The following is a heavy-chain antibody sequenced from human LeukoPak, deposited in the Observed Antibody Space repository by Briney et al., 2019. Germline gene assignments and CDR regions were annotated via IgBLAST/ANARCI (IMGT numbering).Heavy chain of an antibody. Sequence: SETLSLTCTVSGGSISTSSYYWGWVRQPPGKGLEWIGYIYYSGSTKYNPYRKSRVTISVDTSKNQFSLRLSSVTAADTAVYYCARDWGVSARPGYMDVWGKGTTVTVSS. CDR3: ARDWGVSARPGYMDV. J-gene: IGHJ6*03. D-gene: IGHD6-6*01. CDR1: GGSISTSSYY. CDR2: IYYSGST. V-gene: IGHV4-61*01.